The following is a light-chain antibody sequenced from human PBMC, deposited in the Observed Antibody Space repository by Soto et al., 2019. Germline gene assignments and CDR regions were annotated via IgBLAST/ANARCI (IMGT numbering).Light chain of an antibody. CDR2: DVS. J-gene: IGLJ1*01. CDR1: SSDVGGYNY. V-gene: IGLV2-14*01. Sequence: QSVLTQPASLSGSPGQSITISCTGTSSDVGGYNYVSWYQQHPGKAPKVMIYDVSNRPSGVSNRFSGSKSGNTASLTISGLQAEDEADYYCGSYTSGGTRYVFGTGTKVTVL. CDR3: GSYTSGGTRYV.